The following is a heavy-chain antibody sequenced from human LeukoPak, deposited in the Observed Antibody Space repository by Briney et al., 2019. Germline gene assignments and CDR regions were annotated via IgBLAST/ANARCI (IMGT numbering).Heavy chain of an antibody. CDR2: INNNSSYI. D-gene: IGHD6-19*01. J-gene: IGHJ4*02. CDR3: ARSQGSGGYREPY. Sequence: GGSLRLSCAASGFTFSSYSMNWVRQAPGQGLEWVSSINNNSSYIYYSHSVKGRFTISRDTANNSLYLQINSHRAEYTAVYFSARSQGSGGYREPYWGQGTLVTVSS. CDR1: GFTFSSYS. V-gene: IGHV3-21*01.